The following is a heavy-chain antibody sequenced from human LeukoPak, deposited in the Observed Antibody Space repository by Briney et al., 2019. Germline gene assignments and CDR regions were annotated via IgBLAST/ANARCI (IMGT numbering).Heavy chain of an antibody. CDR2: INHSGST. CDR3: ARKASIRGGFH. D-gene: IGHD2-2*01. V-gene: IGHV4-34*01. J-gene: IGHJ4*02. Sequence: SETLSLTCAVYGGSFSGYYWSWLRQPPGKGLEWIGEINHSGSTNYNPSLKSRITISVDTSKNQFSLKLISVAAADTAVYYCARKASIRGGFHWGQGTLVTVSS. CDR1: GGSFSGYY.